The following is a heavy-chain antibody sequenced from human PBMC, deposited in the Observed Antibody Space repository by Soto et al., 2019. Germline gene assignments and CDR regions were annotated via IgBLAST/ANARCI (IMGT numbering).Heavy chain of an antibody. D-gene: IGHD6-6*01. V-gene: IGHV4-31*03. CDR1: GGSISSGGYY. CDR2: IYYSGST. Sequence: QVQLQESGPGLVKPSQTLSLTCTVSGGSISSGGYYWSWIRQHPGKGLEWIGYIYYSGSTYYNPSLKSRFTISVDTSKNQFSLKLSSVTAADTAVYYCARGHSSIAAYEYYFDYWGQGTLVTVSS. CDR3: ARGHSSIAAYEYYFDY. J-gene: IGHJ4*02.